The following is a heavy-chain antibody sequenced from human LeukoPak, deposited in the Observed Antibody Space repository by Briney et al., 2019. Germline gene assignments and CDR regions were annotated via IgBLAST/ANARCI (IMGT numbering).Heavy chain of an antibody. CDR3: ARLVVPAAMIDY. D-gene: IGHD2-2*01. J-gene: IGHJ4*02. V-gene: IGHV4-39*01. CDR1: GGSISSSSYY. Sequence: SETLSLTCTVSGGSISSSSYYWGWIRQPPGKGLEWIGSIYYSGSTYYNPSLKSRVTISVDTSKNQFSLKLSSVTAADTAVYYCARLVVPAAMIDYWGQGTLVAVSS. CDR2: IYYSGST.